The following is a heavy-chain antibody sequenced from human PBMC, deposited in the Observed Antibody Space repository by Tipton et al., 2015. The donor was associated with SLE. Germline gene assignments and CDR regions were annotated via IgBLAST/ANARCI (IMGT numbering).Heavy chain of an antibody. J-gene: IGHJ4*02. CDR2: IIPIFGTA. D-gene: IGHD2-2*01. CDR1: GYTFTGYY. Sequence: QSGPEVKKPGASVKVSCKASGYTFTGYYMHWVRQAPGQGLEWMGGIIPIFGTANYAQKFQGRVTITADESTSTAYMELSSLRSEDTAVYYCARGGGYQLPPNYWGQGTLVTVSS. CDR3: ARGGGYQLPPNY. V-gene: IGHV1-69*13.